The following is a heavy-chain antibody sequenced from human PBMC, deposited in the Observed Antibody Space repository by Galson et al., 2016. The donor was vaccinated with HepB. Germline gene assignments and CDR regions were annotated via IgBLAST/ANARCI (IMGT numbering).Heavy chain of an antibody. CDR2: INPNSGGT. D-gene: IGHD4-17*01. CDR1: GYTFIGYY. CDR3: ARDEYGTTSGMDV. J-gene: IGHJ6*02. V-gene: IGHV1-2*04. Sequence: SVKVSCKASGYTFIGYYIHWVRQVPGLGLGWMGWINPNSGGTTYSQKFQGWVTMTRDTSISTAYMELSRLRSDDTAVYYCARDEYGTTSGMDVWGQGTTVTVCS.